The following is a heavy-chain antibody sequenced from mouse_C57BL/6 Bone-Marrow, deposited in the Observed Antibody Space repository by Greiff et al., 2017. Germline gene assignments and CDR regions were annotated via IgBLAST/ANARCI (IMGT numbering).Heavy chain of an antibody. D-gene: IGHD1-1*01. CDR1: GFTFSSYA. CDR3: TKVSIYYYGSSPDFDAMDY. V-gene: IGHV5-9-1*02. J-gene: IGHJ4*01. CDR2: ISSGGDYI. Sequence: EVKLVESGEGLVKPGGSLKLSCAASGFTFSSYAMSWVRQTPEKRLEWVAYISSGGDYIYYADTVKGRFTISRDNARNTLYLQMSSLKSEDTAMYYCTKVSIYYYGSSPDFDAMDYWGQGTSVTVSS.